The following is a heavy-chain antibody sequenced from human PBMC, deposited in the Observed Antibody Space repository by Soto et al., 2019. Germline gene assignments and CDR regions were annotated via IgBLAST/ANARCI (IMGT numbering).Heavy chain of an antibody. V-gene: IGHV1-69*01. CDR2: IIPIFHTA. D-gene: IGHD2-2*01. J-gene: IGHJ6*02. Sequence: QVQLVQSGAEVKKPGSSVKVSCKASGDSFNSYAISWVRQAPGQGLEWMGGIIPIFHTANHAQKFQARVTMTADESASTAYMELSGLRSEDTAVYYCARGGYCNTTNCLFYYYHYGMDVWGQGTTVTVS. CDR3: ARGGYCNTTNCLFYYYHYGMDV. CDR1: GDSFNSYA.